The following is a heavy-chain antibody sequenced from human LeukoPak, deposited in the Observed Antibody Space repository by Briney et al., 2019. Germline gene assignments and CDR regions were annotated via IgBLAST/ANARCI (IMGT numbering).Heavy chain of an antibody. J-gene: IGHJ4*02. CDR1: GFTFSSYW. D-gene: IGHD6-19*01. CDR3: ARDVWTGVAVSDY. CDR2: IKEDGSIQ. Sequence: PGGSLRLSCVAPGFTFSSYWMTWVRQAPGKGLEWLANIKEDGSIQYYLGSVRGRFTISRDNAKTSVYLQLNSLRADDTAVYYCARDVWTGVAVSDYWGQGTLVTVSS. V-gene: IGHV3-7*01.